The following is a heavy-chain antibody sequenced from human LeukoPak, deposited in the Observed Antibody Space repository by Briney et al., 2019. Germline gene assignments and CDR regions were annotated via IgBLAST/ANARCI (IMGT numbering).Heavy chain of an antibody. V-gene: IGHV1-46*01. Sequence: ASVKVSCKASGYTFTGYYMHWVRQAPGQGLEWMGIINPSGGSTSYAQKFQGRVTMTRDMSTSTVYMELSGLRSEDTAVYYCASWAGEEQLWLLYWGQGTLVTVSS. CDR3: ASWAGEEQLWLLY. CDR2: INPSGGST. D-gene: IGHD5-18*01. J-gene: IGHJ4*02. CDR1: GYTFTGYY.